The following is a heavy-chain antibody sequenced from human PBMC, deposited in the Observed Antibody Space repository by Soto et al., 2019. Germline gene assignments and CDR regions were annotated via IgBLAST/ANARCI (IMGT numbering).Heavy chain of an antibody. Sequence: EVQLVETGGGLIQPGGSLRLSCAASGFTVSSNYMSWVRQAPGKGLEWVSVIYSGGSTYYADSVKGRFTISRDNSKTTLYLQMNSLRAEDTAVYYCARARRGIAVAGTDWFDYWGQGTLVTVSS. CDR2: IYSGGST. D-gene: IGHD6-19*01. V-gene: IGHV3-53*02. CDR3: ARARRGIAVAGTDWFDY. J-gene: IGHJ4*02. CDR1: GFTVSSNY.